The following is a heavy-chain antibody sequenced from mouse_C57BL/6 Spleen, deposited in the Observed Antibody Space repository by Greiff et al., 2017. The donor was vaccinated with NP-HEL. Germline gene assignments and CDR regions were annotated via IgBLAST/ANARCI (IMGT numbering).Heavy chain of an antibody. CDR3: ARGTPRYFDV. CDR2: INPYNGDT. D-gene: IGHD3-3*01. V-gene: IGHV1-20*01. J-gene: IGHJ1*03. Sequence: EVQLQQSGPELVKPGDSVKISCKASGYSFTGYFMNWVMQSHGTSLEWIGRINPYNGDTLYNQTFKGKATLTVDKSSSTAHMELRSLTSEYSAVYYCARGTPRYFDVWGTGTTVTVSS. CDR1: GYSFTGYF.